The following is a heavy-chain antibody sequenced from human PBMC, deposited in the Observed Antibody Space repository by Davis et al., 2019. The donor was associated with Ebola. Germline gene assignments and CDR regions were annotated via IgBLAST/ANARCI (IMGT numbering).Heavy chain of an antibody. J-gene: IGHJ6*02. CDR1: GFTFSSYS. CDR3: ARSYCSGGSCYSRMGYYYYGLDV. D-gene: IGHD2-15*01. V-gene: IGHV3-48*02. Sequence: GGSLRLSCAASGFTFSSYSMNWVRQAPGKGLEWVSYISSSSSTIYYADSVKGRFSISRDNAKNSLYLQMNSLRDEDTAVYYCARSYCSGGSCYSRMGYYYYGLDVWGQGTTVTVSS. CDR2: ISSSSSTI.